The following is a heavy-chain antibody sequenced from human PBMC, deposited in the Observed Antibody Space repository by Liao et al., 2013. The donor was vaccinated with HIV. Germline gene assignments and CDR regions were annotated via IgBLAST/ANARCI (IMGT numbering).Heavy chain of an antibody. CDR2: LYTSGST. D-gene: IGHD3-16*02. J-gene: IGHJ5*02. CDR3: ARVRVIRPNWFDP. Sequence: QVHLQESGPGLVKPSETLSLTCTVSGGSISSYYWSWIRQPAGKGLEWVGRLYTSGSTNYNPSLKSRVTLSVDTSKNQFSLKLSSVTAADTAVYYCARVRVIRPNWFDPWGQGTLVTVSS. V-gene: IGHV4-4*07. CDR1: GGSISSYY.